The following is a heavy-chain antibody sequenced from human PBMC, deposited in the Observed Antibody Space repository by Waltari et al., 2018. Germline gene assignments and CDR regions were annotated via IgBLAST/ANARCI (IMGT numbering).Heavy chain of an antibody. J-gene: IGHJ4*02. Sequence: EVQLVESGGGLVQPGGSLRLSCAASGISFSSFWMTWVRQALGKGLEWGANIKQDGSEEYYVDSVKGRFTISKDNAKNSLYLQMSSLRAEDTAVYFCARERRGQSGWYYFDFWGQGSLVTVSS. V-gene: IGHV3-7*01. CDR2: IKQDGSEE. CDR3: ARERRGQSGWYYFDF. CDR1: GISFSSFW. D-gene: IGHD6-19*01.